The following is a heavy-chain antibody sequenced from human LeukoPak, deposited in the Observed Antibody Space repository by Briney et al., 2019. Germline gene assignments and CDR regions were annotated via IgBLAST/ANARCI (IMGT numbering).Heavy chain of an antibody. CDR3: AREGPILYYDFWSGYSYGMDV. Sequence: ASVKVSCKASGYTFTSYGISWVRQAPGQGLEWMGWISAYNGNTNYAQKLQGRVTMTTDTSTSTAYMELRSLRSDDTAVYYCAREGPILYYDFWSGYSYGMDVWGQGTTVTVSS. CDR1: GYTFTSYG. J-gene: IGHJ6*02. CDR2: ISAYNGNT. V-gene: IGHV1-18*01. D-gene: IGHD3-3*01.